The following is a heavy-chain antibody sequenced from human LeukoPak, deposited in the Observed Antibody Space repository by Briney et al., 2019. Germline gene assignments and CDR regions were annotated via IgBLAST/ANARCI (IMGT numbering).Heavy chain of an antibody. Sequence: SETLSLTCTVSGGSISSSSYYWGWIRQPPGKGLEWIGSIYYSGSAYYNPSLKSRVTISVDTSKNQFSLKLSSVTAADTAVYYCARSFSGGYWYFDYCGQGTLVTVSS. CDR3: ARSFSGGYWYFDY. V-gene: IGHV4-39*01. CDR1: GGSISSSSYY. J-gene: IGHJ4*02. D-gene: IGHD6-25*01. CDR2: IYYSGSA.